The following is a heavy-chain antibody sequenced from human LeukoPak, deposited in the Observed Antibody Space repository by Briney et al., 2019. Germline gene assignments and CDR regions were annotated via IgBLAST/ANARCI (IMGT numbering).Heavy chain of an antibody. CDR1: GGSISSYY. D-gene: IGHD3-10*01. J-gene: IGHJ4*02. CDR2: IYYSGST. CDR3: ASDYGSGSGSDY. Sequence: SETLSLTCTVSGGSISSYYWSWIRQPPGKGLEWIGYIYYSGSTNYSPSLKSRVTISVDTSKNQFSLKLSSVTAADTAVYYCASDYGSGSGSDYWGQGTLVTVSS. V-gene: IGHV4-59*08.